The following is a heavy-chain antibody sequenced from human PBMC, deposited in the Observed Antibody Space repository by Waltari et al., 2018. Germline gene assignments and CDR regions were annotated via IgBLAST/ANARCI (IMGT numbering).Heavy chain of an antibody. CDR1: GGSISGFY. Sequence: QVQLQESGPSLLKPSETLSLICTVSGGSISGFYWSWVRQPPGKGLDWIGYIYYTGRTNFNPPLKRRVTMSGDTSKNQFSLKLSSVTAADTAFYYCARGGGGDWEWFDPWGQGTLVTVSS. CDR3: ARGGGGDWEWFDP. CDR2: IYYTGRT. V-gene: IGHV4-59*01. D-gene: IGHD2-21*02. J-gene: IGHJ5*02.